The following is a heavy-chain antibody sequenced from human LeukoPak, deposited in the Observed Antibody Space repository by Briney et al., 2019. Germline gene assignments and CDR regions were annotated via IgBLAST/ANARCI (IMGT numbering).Heavy chain of an antibody. J-gene: IGHJ4*02. V-gene: IGHV4-4*07. Sequence: PSETLSLTCTVPGGSISSYYWSWIRQPAGKGLEWIGRIYTSGSTNYNPSLKSRVTMSVDTSKNQFSLKLSSVTAADTAVYYCARVGTPSITIFGVVAKYYFDYWGQGTLVTVSS. CDR3: ARVGTPSITIFGVVAKYYFDY. CDR2: IYTSGST. D-gene: IGHD3-3*01. CDR1: GGSISSYY.